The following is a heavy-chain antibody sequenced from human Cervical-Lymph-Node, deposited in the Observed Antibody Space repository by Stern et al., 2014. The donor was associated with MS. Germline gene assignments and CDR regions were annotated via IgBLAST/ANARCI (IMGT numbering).Heavy chain of an antibody. J-gene: IGHJ6*02. CDR1: GGTFSNYA. Sequence: QVQLVQSGAEVRKPGSSVKVSCKVSGGTFSNYAIGWVRPAPGQGLECMGAIIPMLGAANYAQNFQGRVTITADESTSTAYMELSSVKSEDAAVYYCARDGGRESYFYYGMEVWGQGTTVTVSS. CDR2: IIPMLGAA. CDR3: ARDGGRESYFYYGMEV. V-gene: IGHV1-69*01. D-gene: IGHD2-15*01.